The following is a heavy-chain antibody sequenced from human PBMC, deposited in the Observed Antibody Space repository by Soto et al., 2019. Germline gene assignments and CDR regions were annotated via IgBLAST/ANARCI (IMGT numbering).Heavy chain of an antibody. Sequence: SETLSLTCTVSGGSISSYYWSWIRQPPGKGLEWIGYIYYSGSTNYNPSLKSRVTISVDTSKNQFSLKLSSVTAADTAVYYCARASRDPVFDFDYWGQGTLVTVSS. V-gene: IGHV4-59*01. CDR3: ARASRDPVFDFDY. D-gene: IGHD2-21*01. CDR2: IYYSGST. CDR1: GGSISSYY. J-gene: IGHJ4*02.